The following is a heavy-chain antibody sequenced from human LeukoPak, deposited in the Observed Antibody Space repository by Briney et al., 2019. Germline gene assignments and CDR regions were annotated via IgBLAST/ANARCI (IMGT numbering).Heavy chain of an antibody. CDR3: ARGAHYYDSSGTNLYFDY. J-gene: IGHJ4*02. Sequence: PSETLSLTCAVYGGSFSGYYWSWIRQPPGKGLEWIGEINHSGSTYYNPSLKSRVTISVDTSKNQFSLKLSSVTAADTAVYYCARGAHYYDSSGTNLYFDYWGQGTLVTVSS. CDR1: GGSFSGYY. D-gene: IGHD3-22*01. CDR2: INHSGST. V-gene: IGHV4-34*01.